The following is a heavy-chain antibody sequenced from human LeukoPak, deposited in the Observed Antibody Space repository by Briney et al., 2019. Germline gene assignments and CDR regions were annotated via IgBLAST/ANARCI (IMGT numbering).Heavy chain of an antibody. CDR1: GYTFTSYG. CDR2: ISAYNGNT. D-gene: IGHD3-10*01. V-gene: IGHV1-18*01. Sequence: ASVKVSCKASGYTFTSYGISWVRQAPGQGLEWMGWISAYNGNTNYAQKLQGRVTMTTDTSTSTAYMELRSLRSEDTAVYYCARDPFMARGVIIHYGMDVWGQGTTVTVSS. J-gene: IGHJ6*02. CDR3: ARDPFMARGVIIHYGMDV.